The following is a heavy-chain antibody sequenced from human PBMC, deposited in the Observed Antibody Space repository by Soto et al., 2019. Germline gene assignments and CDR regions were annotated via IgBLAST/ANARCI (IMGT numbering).Heavy chain of an antibody. D-gene: IGHD6-6*01. J-gene: IGHJ6*02. Sequence: EVQLLESGGGLVQPGGSLRLSCAASGFTFSSYAMSWVRQAPGKGLEWVSAISGSGGSTYYADSVKGRFTISRDNSKNTRYLQINSLRAKDTAVYYCATAARPNYYYGMDVWGQGTTVTVSS. CDR3: ATAARPNYYYGMDV. V-gene: IGHV3-23*01. CDR1: GFTFSSYA. CDR2: ISGSGGST.